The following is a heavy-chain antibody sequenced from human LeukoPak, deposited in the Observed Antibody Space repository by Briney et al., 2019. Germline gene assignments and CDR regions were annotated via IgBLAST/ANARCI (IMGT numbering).Heavy chain of an antibody. D-gene: IGHD3-10*01. Sequence: PGRSLRFSCAASGFTFSSYGMHWVRQAPGKGLEWVAVISYDGSNKYYADSVKGRFTISRDNSKNTLYLQMNSLRAEDTAVYYCAKDPWAYGSGPMMNWGQGTLVTVSS. CDR1: GFTFSSYG. CDR3: AKDPWAYGSGPMMN. J-gene: IGHJ4*02. CDR2: ISYDGSNK. V-gene: IGHV3-30*18.